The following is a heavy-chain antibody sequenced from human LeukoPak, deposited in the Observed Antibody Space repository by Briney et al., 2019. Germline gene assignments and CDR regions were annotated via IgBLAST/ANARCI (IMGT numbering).Heavy chain of an antibody. J-gene: IGHJ4*02. D-gene: IGHD5-24*01. Sequence: RPSETPSLTCTVSGGSISSYYWSWIRQPPGKGLEWIGYIYYSGSTNYNPSLKSRVTISVDTSKNQFSLKLSSVTAADTAVYYCARDQGGYNSYFDYWGQGTLVTVSS. CDR3: ARDQGGYNSYFDY. CDR2: IYYSGST. V-gene: IGHV4-59*01. CDR1: GGSISSYY.